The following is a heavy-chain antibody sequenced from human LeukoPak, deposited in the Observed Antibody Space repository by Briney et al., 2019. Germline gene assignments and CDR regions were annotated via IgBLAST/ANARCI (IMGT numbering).Heavy chain of an antibody. CDR2: IYYSGST. V-gene: IGHV4-59*01. Sequence: SETLSLTCTVSGGSISSYYWSWIRQPPGKGLEWIGYIYYSGSTNYNPSLKSRVTISVDTSKNQFSLKLSSVTAADTAVYYRARSQSSGWYWNFDYWGQGTLVTVSS. CDR3: ARSQSSGWYWNFDY. J-gene: IGHJ4*02. CDR1: GGSISSYY. D-gene: IGHD6-19*01.